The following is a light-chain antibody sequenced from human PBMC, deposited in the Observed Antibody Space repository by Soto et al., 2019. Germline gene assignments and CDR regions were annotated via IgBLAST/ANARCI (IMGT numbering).Light chain of an antibody. CDR1: QSIGGF. CDR3: QQYNSGWT. Sequence: DIQMTQSPSSLSVSVGDRVTITCRASQSIGGFLNWYQQKLGKAPKLLIYAASSLQSGVPSRFSGSGSGTDFTLTISSLQPEDFATYYCQQYNSGWTFGQGTKVDIK. V-gene: IGKV1-39*01. CDR2: AAS. J-gene: IGKJ1*01.